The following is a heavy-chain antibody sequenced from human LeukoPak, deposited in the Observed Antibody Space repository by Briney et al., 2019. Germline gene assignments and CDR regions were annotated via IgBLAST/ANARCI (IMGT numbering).Heavy chain of an antibody. Sequence: SGGSLRLSCAASGFTFSSYGMHWVRQAPGKGLEWVAVISYDGSNKYYADSVKGRFTISRDNSKNTLYLQMNSLRAEDTAVYYCARRDPYDAFDIWGQGTMVTVSS. CDR1: GFTFSSYG. CDR2: ISYDGSNK. CDR3: ARRDPYDAFDI. V-gene: IGHV3-30*03. J-gene: IGHJ3*02.